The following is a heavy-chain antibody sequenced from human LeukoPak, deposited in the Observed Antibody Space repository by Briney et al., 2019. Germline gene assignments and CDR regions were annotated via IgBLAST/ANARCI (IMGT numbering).Heavy chain of an antibody. CDR1: GFTFSSYG. V-gene: IGHV3-30*03. J-gene: IGHJ4*02. CDR3: ARDLGSGTRGFDY. CDR2: ISYDATRQ. D-gene: IGHD3-10*01. Sequence: GRSLRLSCAASGFTFSSYGLHWVRQAPGKGLEWVAVISYDATRQYYGDSVKGRFTISRDNSKNTLHLQMNSLRTEDTAVYYCARDLGSGTRGFDYWGQGTLVTVSS.